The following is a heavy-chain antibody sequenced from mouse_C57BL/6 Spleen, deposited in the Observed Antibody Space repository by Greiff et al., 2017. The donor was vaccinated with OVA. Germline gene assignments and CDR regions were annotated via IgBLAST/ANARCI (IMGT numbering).Heavy chain of an antibody. D-gene: IGHD1-1*01. CDR3: ARRRPYYGSPFAY. V-gene: IGHV1-69*01. Sequence: QVQLQQPGAELVMPGASVKLSCKASGYTFTSYWMHWVKQRPGQGLEWIGEIDPSDSYTNYNQKFKGKSTLTVDKSSSTAYMQLSSLTSEDSAVYYCARRRPYYGSPFAYWGQGTTLTVSS. CDR1: GYTFTSYW. CDR2: IDPSDSYT. J-gene: IGHJ2*01.